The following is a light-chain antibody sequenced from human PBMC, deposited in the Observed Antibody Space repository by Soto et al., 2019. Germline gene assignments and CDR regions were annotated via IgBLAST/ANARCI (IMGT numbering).Light chain of an antibody. CDR2: DVS. CDR3: CSYVGSYSYV. CDR1: SSDVGGYKS. V-gene: IGLV2-11*01. Sequence: QSVLTQPRSVSGSPGQSVTVSCIGTSSDVGGYKSDSWYQQYPGKAPKLMIYDVSERPSGVPNRFSGSKSGNTASLTISGLQAEDEADYYCCSYVGSYSYVFGTGTKVTVL. J-gene: IGLJ1*01.